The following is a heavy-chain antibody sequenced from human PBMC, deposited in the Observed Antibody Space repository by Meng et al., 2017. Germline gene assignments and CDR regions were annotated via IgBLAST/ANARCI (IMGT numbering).Heavy chain of an antibody. CDR1: GFTFSSYA. D-gene: IGHD6-19*01. Sequence: GGSLRLSCAVSGFTFSSYAMYWVRQAPGKGLEWVAVLSYDGSNKYYADSVKGRFTISRDNSKNTLYLQMNSLRAENTAVYYCAGSMLIRRTKYSSGWSDYWGQGTLVTVSS. J-gene: IGHJ4*02. CDR3: AGSMLIRRTKYSSGWSDY. CDR2: LSYDGSNK. V-gene: IGHV3-30*04.